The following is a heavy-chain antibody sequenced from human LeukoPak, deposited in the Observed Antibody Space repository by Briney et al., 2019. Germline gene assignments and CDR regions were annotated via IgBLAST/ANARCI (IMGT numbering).Heavy chain of an antibody. D-gene: IGHD3/OR15-3a*01. Sequence: GSLRLSCAASGFTFSSYAMHWVRQAPGKGLEWVAVISYDGSNKYYADSVKGRFTISRDNSKNTLYLQMNSLRAEDTAVYYCVLDLFSSFAFDIWGQGTMVTVSS. CDR2: ISYDGSNK. V-gene: IGHV3-30-3*01. CDR3: VLDLFSSFAFDI. J-gene: IGHJ3*02. CDR1: GFTFSSYA.